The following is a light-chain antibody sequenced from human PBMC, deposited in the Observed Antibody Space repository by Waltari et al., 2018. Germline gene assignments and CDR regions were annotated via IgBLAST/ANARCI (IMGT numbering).Light chain of an antibody. J-gene: IGKJ3*01. CDR1: QSVSSY. V-gene: IGKV3-11*01. CDR2: DAS. CDR3: QHRDHWPPDAT. Sequence: EIVLTQSPATLSLSPGERATLSCRASQSVSSYLAWYQQKPGQAPRLLIYDASNRATGIPARFSGSGSGTDFTLTISSLEPEDFAVYYCQHRDHWPPDATFGPGTKVDIK.